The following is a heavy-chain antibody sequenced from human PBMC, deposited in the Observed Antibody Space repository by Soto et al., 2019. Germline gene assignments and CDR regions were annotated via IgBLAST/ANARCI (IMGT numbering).Heavy chain of an antibody. J-gene: IGHJ4*02. CDR3: GRGSSNRAYKFDF. V-gene: IGHV3-48*02. CDR2: ITSSGTTV. CDR1: GFTFSSYS. Sequence: EVHLVESGGGLVQRGGSLRLSCAASGFTFSSYSLNLVRQAPGKGLEWVSYITSSGTTVAYADSVRGLFTSSRENAKNALYLHVKSLRDDDTAGYYCGRGSSNRAYKFDFWGQGTLVTVSS. D-gene: IGHD6-13*01.